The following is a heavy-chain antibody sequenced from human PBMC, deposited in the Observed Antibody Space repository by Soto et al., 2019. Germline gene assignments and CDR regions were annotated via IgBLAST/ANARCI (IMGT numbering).Heavy chain of an antibody. D-gene: IGHD1-20*01. Sequence: EVQLVESGGGLVQPGGSLRLSCAASGFNFRSDWMSWVRQAPGKWLEWVATITNDGNAQFYGDSVKGRFSISRDNARNSLFLQMDNLSAVDSAVYYCVGEHWYHFDPWGQGTLVTVSS. CDR1: GFNFRSDW. J-gene: IGHJ5*02. CDR2: ITNDGNAQ. CDR3: VGEHWYHFDP. V-gene: IGHV3-7*01.